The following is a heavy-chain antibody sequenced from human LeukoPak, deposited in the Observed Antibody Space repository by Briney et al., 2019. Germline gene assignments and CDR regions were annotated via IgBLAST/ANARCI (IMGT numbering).Heavy chain of an antibody. CDR2: ISGSGGST. D-gene: IGHD3-22*01. V-gene: IGHV3-23*01. CDR1: GFPFRDYG. CDR3: AKDAPDYYDSSGWDDY. J-gene: IGHJ4*02. Sequence: GGSLRLSCATSGFPFRDYGMSWVRQAPGKGLEWVSAISGSGGSTYYADSVKGRFTISRDNSKNTLYLQMNSLRAEDTAVYYCAKDAPDYYDSSGWDDYWGQGTLVTVSS.